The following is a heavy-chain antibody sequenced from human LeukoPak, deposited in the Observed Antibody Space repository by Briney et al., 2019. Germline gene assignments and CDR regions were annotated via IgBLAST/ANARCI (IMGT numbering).Heavy chain of an antibody. CDR1: GFTFSSSG. V-gene: IGHV3-74*01. J-gene: IGHJ4*02. D-gene: IGHD6-19*01. CDR3: AREGRTKTGSGWLDY. CDR2: INSDGSNT. Sequence: GGSLRLSCAASGFTFSSSGMHWVRQAPGKGLVWVSRINSDGSNTNYADSVKVRFIISRDNAKNTLYLQMDSLRAEDTAVYYCAREGRTKTGSGWLDYRGQGTLVTVSS.